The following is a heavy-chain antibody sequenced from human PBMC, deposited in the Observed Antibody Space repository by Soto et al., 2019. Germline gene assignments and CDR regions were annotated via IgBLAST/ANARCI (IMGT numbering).Heavy chain of an antibody. CDR1: GFTFSSYA. CDR3: AKDARLRFLEWLPDLYYFHY. V-gene: IGHV3-23*01. D-gene: IGHD3-3*01. CDR2: ISGSGGST. Sequence: GGSLRLSCAASGFTFSSYAMSWVRQAPGKGLEWVSAISGSGGSTYYADSVKGRFTISRDNSKNTLYLQMNSLRAEDTAVYYCAKDARLRFLEWLPDLYYFHYWGQGTLVTVSS. J-gene: IGHJ4*02.